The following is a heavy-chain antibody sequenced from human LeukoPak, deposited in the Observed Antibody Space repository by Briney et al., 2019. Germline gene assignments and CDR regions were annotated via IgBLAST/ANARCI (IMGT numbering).Heavy chain of an antibody. CDR1: GGSISSSSYS. J-gene: IGHJ6*02. CDR3: ARRYIFYYYGMDV. Sequence: LETLSLTCTVSGGSISSSSYSWGWIRQPPGKGLEWIGSIYYSGSTYYNPSLKSRVTISVDTSKNQFSLKLSSVTAADTAVYYCARRYIFYYYGMDVWGQGTTVTVSS. D-gene: IGHD5-24*01. CDR2: IYYSGST. V-gene: IGHV4-39*01.